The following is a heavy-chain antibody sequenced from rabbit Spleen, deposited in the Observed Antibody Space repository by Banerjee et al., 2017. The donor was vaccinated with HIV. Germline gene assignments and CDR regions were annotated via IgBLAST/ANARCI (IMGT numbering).Heavy chain of an antibody. CDR3: ARDLTSVIGWNFNL. Sequence: QEQLVESGGGLVKPGASLTLTCTASGFDFSSSYDMCWVRQAPGKGLEWIGCIYTANGKTYYASWAKGRFTISKSSSTTVTLQMTSLTAADTATYFCARDLTSVIGWNFNLWGPGTLVTVS. CDR2: IYTANGKT. J-gene: IGHJ4*01. D-gene: IGHD1-1*01. V-gene: IGHV1S45*01. CDR1: GFDFSSSYD.